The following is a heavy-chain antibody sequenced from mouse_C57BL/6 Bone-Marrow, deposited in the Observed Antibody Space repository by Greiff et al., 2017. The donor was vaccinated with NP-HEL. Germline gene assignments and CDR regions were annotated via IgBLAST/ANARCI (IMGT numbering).Heavy chain of an antibody. V-gene: IGHV7-1*01. CDR3: ARDAGGDFDV. Sequence: EVKLVESGGGLVQSGRSLRLSCATSGFTFSDFYMEWVRQAPGKGLEWIAASRNKANDYTTEYSASVKGRFIVSRDTSQSILYLQMNALRAEDTAIYYCARDAGGDFDVWGTGTTVTVSS. CDR1: GFTFSDFY. J-gene: IGHJ1*03. CDR2: SRNKANDYTT.